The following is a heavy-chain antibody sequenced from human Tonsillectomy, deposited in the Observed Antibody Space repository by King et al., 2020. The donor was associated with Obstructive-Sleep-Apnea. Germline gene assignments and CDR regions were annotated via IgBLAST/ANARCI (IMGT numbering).Heavy chain of an antibody. CDR3: ARANTVPAAPAPAYYYGMDV. Sequence: QLVQSGAEVKKPGSSVKVSCKASGGTFSSYAISWVRQAPGQGLEWMGGIIPIFGTANYAQKFQGRVTITADESTSTAYMELSSLRSEDTAVYYCARANTVPAAPAPAYYYGMDVWGQGTTVTVSS. CDR1: GGTFSSYA. V-gene: IGHV1-69*12. CDR2: IIPIFGTA. D-gene: IGHD2-2*01. J-gene: IGHJ6*02.